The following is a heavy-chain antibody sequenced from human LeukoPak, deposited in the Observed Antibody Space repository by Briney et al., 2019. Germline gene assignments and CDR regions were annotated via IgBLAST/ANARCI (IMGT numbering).Heavy chain of an antibody. V-gene: IGHV4-34*01. CDR3: VRGYGSGSYWNY. CDR1: GGSFSGYY. J-gene: IGHJ4*02. Sequence: KSSETLSLTCAAYGGSFSGYYWSWLRQPPGKGLEWFGDVERSGSTNYNPSLKSRVTISVNTSKKQFSLKLTSVTAADTAVYYCVRGYGSGSYWNYWGQGTLVTVSS. CDR2: VERSGST. D-gene: IGHD3-10*01.